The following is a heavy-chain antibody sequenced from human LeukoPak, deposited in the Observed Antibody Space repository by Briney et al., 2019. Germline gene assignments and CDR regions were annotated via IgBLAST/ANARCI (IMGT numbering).Heavy chain of an antibody. CDR1: GGTFSSYA. V-gene: IGHV1-69*05. Sequence: SVKVSCKASGGTFSSYAISWVRQAPGQGLEWMGGIIPIFGTANYAQKFQGRVTVTTDESTSTAYMELSSLRSEDTAVYYCAAHPRNIVVVPAAHGYFQHWGQGTLVTVSS. D-gene: IGHD2-2*01. CDR3: AAHPRNIVVVPAAHGYFQH. CDR2: IIPIFGTA. J-gene: IGHJ1*01.